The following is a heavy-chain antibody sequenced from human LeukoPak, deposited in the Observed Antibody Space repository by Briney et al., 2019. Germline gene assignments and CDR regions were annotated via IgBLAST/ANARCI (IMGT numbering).Heavy chain of an antibody. J-gene: IGHJ6*02. CDR1: GFTVSSYE. D-gene: IGHD2-2*03. V-gene: IGHV3-48*03. Sequence: GGSLRLSCAASGFTVSSYEFNWVRQAPGKGLEWVSYISSSGRTIFYADSVKGRFTISRDNAKNSLYLQMNSLRAEDTAVYHCARGDGYCSSTSCYAGPSYGLDVWGQGTTVTVSS. CDR2: ISSSGRTI. CDR3: ARGDGYCSSTSCYAGPSYGLDV.